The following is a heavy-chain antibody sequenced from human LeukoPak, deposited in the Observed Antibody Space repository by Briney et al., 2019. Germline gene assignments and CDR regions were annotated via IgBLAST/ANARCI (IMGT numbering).Heavy chain of an antibody. CDR2: IWYDGRDK. V-gene: IGHV3-30*02. J-gene: IGHJ4*02. CDR3: AKDPYSYGSYFDY. Sequence: PVWALRLSCAASGFTFSGCGMHWVRQAPGKGLEWVAFIWYDGRDKYYVDSVKGRFTISRDNSKNTLYLQMNSLRAEDTAMYYCAKDPYSYGSYFDYWGQGTLVTVSS. CDR1: GFTFSGCG. D-gene: IGHD5-18*01.